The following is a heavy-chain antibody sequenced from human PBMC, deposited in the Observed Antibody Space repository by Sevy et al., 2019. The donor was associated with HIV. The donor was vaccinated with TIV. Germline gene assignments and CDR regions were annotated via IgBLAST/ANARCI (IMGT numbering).Heavy chain of an antibody. CDR3: ARDSFRVGATRGPDAFDI. D-gene: IGHD1-26*01. CDR2: ISYDGSNK. CDR1: GFTFSSYA. Sequence: GGSLRLSCAASGFTFSSYAMHWVRQAPGQGLEWVAVISYDGSNKYYADSVKGRFTIYSDNSKKTLYLQMNSLRAEDTAVYYCARDSFRVGATRGPDAFDIWGQGTMVTVSS. V-gene: IGHV3-30-3*01. J-gene: IGHJ3*02.